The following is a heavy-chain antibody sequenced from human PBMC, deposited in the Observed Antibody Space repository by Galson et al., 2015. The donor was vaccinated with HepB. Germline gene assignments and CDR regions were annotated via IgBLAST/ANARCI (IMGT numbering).Heavy chain of an antibody. J-gene: IGHJ5*02. CDR1: GFSLGTSGVG. CDR3: AHCPYYDFWSGYPTFDP. D-gene: IGHD3-3*01. Sequence: PALVKPTQTLTLTCTFSGFSLGTSGVGVGWIRQPPGKALEWLALIYWNDDKRYSPSLKRRLTITKDTSKNQVVLTMINMDPVDTATYYCAHCPYYDFWSGYPTFDPWGQGTLVTASS. CDR2: IYWNDDK. V-gene: IGHV2-5*01.